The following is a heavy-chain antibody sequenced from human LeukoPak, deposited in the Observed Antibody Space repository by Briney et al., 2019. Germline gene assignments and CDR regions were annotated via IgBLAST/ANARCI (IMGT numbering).Heavy chain of an antibody. Sequence: GGSLRLSCAASGFNFRNYWMHWVRQAPGKGLVWVSRINSDGSSTSYADSVKRRFTISRDNAENTLYLQINSLRAEDTAVYYCATDEAATGRLDYWGQGTLVTDSS. D-gene: IGHD1-1*01. CDR1: GFNFRNYW. CDR2: INSDGSST. J-gene: IGHJ4*02. V-gene: IGHV3-74*01. CDR3: ATDEAATGRLDY.